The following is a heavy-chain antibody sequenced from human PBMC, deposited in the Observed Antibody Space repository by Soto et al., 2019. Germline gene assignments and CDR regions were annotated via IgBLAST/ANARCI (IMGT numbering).Heavy chain of an antibody. Sequence: ASVKVSCKVSGYTLTELSMHWVRQAPGKGLEWMGGFDPEDGETIYAQKFQGRVTMTEDTYTDTAYMELSSLRSEDTAVYYCATAKGFGELLHDPWGQGTLVTVSS. J-gene: IGHJ5*02. CDR2: FDPEDGET. D-gene: IGHD3-10*01. V-gene: IGHV1-24*01. CDR1: GYTLTELS. CDR3: ATAKGFGELLHDP.